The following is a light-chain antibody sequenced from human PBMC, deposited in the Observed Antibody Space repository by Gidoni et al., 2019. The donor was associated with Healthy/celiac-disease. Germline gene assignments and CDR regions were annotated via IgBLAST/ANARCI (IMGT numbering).Light chain of an antibody. CDR1: QSVSSN. V-gene: IGKV3-15*01. J-gene: IGKJ1*01. CDR2: GAS. Sequence: EIVMTQSPATLSVSPAERATLSCRASQSVSSNLAWYQQKPCQAPRLLIYGASTRATGIPARFSGSGSGTEFTLTISSLQSEDFAVYYCQQYNNWPGTFGQGTKVEIK. CDR3: QQYNNWPGT.